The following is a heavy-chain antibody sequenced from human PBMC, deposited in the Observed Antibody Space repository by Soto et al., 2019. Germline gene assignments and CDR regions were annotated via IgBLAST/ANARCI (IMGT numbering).Heavy chain of an antibody. CDR2: IYDNGTT. CDR1: GLTVSNAY. D-gene: IGHD3-10*01. J-gene: IGHJ6*02. CDR3: VRPLPSGRNYGLDV. Sequence: GGSLRLSCAASGLTVSNAYMAWVRQAPGMGLEWVSVIYDNGTTYYADSVKGRFTISRDTSTNTLSLQMDSLRAEGTAVYYCVRPLPSGRNYGLDVWGQGTTVTVSS. V-gene: IGHV3-53*01.